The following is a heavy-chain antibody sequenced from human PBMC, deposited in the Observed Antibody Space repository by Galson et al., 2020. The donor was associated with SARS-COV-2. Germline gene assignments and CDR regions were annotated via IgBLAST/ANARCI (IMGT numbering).Heavy chain of an antibody. CDR3: AREDDYYDSSGYFYYGMDV. J-gene: IGHJ6*02. CDR2: ISSSSYI. D-gene: IGHD3-22*01. V-gene: IGHV3-21*01. Sequence: NSGGSLRLSCAASGFTFSSYSMNWVRQAPGKGLEWVSSISSSSYIYYADSVKGRFTISRDNAKNSLYLQMNSLRAEDTAVYYCAREDDYYDSSGYFYYGMDVWGQGTTVTVSS. CDR1: GFTFSSYS.